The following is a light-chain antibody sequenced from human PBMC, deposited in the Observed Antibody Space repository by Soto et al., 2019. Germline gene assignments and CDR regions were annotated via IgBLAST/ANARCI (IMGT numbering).Light chain of an antibody. J-gene: IGKJ4*01. Sequence: IVMTQSPATLSVSPGERVTLSCRASQSVSNNLAWYQQKPGQAPRLLIHAASTRATGLPARFSGSGSGTQFTLTISSLQSEDFAVYYCQQYNNWPPLTFGGGTKVEIK. CDR1: QSVSNN. CDR3: QQYNNWPPLT. CDR2: AAS. V-gene: IGKV3-15*01.